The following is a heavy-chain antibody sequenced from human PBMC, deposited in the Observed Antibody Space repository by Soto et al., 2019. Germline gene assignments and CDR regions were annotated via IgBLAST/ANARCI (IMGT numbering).Heavy chain of an antibody. D-gene: IGHD3-22*01. V-gene: IGHV4-30-4*01. CDR3: ARYHYYDSSGYYPPHFDY. Sequence: QVQLQESGPGLVKPSQTLSLTCTVSGGSISSGDYYWSWIRQPPGKGLEWIGYIYYSGSTYYNPSLKSRVTISVDTSQNQCSLKLSSVTAADTAVYYCARYHYYDSSGYYPPHFDYWGQGTLVTVSS. J-gene: IGHJ4*02. CDR2: IYYSGST. CDR1: GGSISSGDYY.